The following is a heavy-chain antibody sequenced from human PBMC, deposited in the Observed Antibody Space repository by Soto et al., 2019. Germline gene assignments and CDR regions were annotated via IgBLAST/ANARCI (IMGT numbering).Heavy chain of an antibody. V-gene: IGHV3-48*03. Sequence: QLVESGGGLVQPGGSLRLSCAASGFTFSSYEMSWVRQAPGKGLEWVSYITTSGSATYCADSVKGRLTISRDNARNSVYLQINSLRVEDTAVYYCAREAGVHDWLYPWGQGTQVTVSS. CDR3: AREAGVHDWLYP. CDR2: ITTSGSAT. CDR1: GFTFSSYE. J-gene: IGHJ5*02. D-gene: IGHD3-10*01.